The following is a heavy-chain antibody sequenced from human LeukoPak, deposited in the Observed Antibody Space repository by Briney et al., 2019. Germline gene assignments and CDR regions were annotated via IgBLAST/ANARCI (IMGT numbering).Heavy chain of an antibody. Sequence: SETLSLTCTVSGGSISSYYWSWIRQPPGKGLVWIGNIYYSGSTNYNPSLKSRVTISVDTSKNQFSLKLSSVTAADTAVYYCARAIAAAGWFDPWGQGTLVTVSS. CDR1: GGSISSYY. CDR2: IYYSGST. D-gene: IGHD6-13*01. J-gene: IGHJ5*02. CDR3: ARAIAAAGWFDP. V-gene: IGHV4-59*01.